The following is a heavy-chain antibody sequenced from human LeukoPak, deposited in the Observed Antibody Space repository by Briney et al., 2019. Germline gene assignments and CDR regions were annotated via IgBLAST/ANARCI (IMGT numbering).Heavy chain of an antibody. Sequence: GGTLRLSCAASGFTFSSYGMSWVRQAPGKGLEWVSAISGSGGSTYYADSVKGRFTISRDNSKNTLYLQMNSLRAEDTAVYYCARSRWFGEFIDYWGQGTLVTVSS. CDR1: GFTFSSYG. J-gene: IGHJ4*02. CDR2: ISGSGGST. V-gene: IGHV3-23*01. D-gene: IGHD3-10*01. CDR3: ARSRWFGEFIDY.